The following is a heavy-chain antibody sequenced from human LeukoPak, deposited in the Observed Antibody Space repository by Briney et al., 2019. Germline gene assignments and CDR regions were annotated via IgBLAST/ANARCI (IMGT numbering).Heavy chain of an antibody. D-gene: IGHD3-9*01. CDR1: GGSISSYY. CDR3: VREREQRDKRRYATGYDY. CDR2: IYYSGSP. Sequence: SETLSLTCTVSGGSISSYYWSWIRQPPGKGLEWIGYIYYSGSPDYNPSLKSRVTISVDTSRNQFSLKLSSVTAADTAVYYCVREREQRDKRRYATGYDYWGQGTLVTVSS. J-gene: IGHJ4*02. V-gene: IGHV4-59*12.